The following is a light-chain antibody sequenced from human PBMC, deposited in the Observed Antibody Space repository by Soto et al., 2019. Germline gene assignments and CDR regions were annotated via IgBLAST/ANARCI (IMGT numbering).Light chain of an antibody. V-gene: IGLV2-14*01. Sequence: QSVLTQPASVSGSPGQSITISCTGTSSDVGAYDFVSWYQHYPGKAPKLVTFDVTHRPPGISDRFSGSKSANTASLTISGLQAEDEACYYCSSYTTRSTLVFGGGTKVTVL. CDR1: SSDVGAYDF. CDR3: SSYTTRSTLV. CDR2: DVT. J-gene: IGLJ2*01.